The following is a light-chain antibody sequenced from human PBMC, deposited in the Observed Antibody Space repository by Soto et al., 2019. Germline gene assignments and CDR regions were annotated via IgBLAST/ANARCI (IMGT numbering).Light chain of an antibody. CDR3: MQATQYPPYT. Sequence: DIVLTQTPLSSPVTLGQPASISCRSSQSLLHSDGNTYLSWLQQRPGQPPRLLIYKTSNRFSGVPDRFSGSGAGTDFTLKISRVEAEDVWVYYCMQATQYPPYTFGQGTKLEI. V-gene: IGKV2-24*01. CDR1: QSLLHSDGNTY. CDR2: KTS. J-gene: IGKJ2*01.